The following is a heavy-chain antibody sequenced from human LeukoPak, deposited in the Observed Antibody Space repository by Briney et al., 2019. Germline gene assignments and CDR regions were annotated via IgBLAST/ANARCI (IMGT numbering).Heavy chain of an antibody. J-gene: IGHJ4*02. Sequence: SETLSLTCTVSGGSISSSSYYWGWIRQPPGKGLEWIGSIYYSGSNYYNPSLKSRVTISVDTSKNQFSLKLSSVTAADTAVYYCARLGYCSGGSCYWGWGVFDYWGQGTLVTVSS. CDR2: IYYSGSN. D-gene: IGHD2-15*01. CDR3: ARLGYCSGGSCYWGWGVFDY. CDR1: GGSISSSSYY. V-gene: IGHV4-39*01.